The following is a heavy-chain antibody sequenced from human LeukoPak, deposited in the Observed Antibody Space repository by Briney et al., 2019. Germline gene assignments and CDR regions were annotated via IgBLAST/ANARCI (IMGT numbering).Heavy chain of an antibody. Sequence: SETLSLTCTVSGGSISSSSYYWGWIRQPPGKGLEWIGSIYYSGSTYYNPSLKSRVTISVDTSKNQFSLKLSSVTAADTAVYYCSSGYYPYYFDYWGQGTLVTVSS. D-gene: IGHD3-22*01. CDR3: SSGYYPYYFDY. CDR1: GGSISSSSYY. CDR2: IYYSGST. V-gene: IGHV4-39*07. J-gene: IGHJ4*02.